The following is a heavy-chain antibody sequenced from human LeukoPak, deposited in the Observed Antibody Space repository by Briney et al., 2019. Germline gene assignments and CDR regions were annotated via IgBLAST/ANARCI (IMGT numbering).Heavy chain of an antibody. V-gene: IGHV3-53*01. Sequence: WGSLRLSCAASGFNVSSHYMSWVRQAPGKGLECGSVIFIVVTTDYTDSGKCRSTISRNNSNTPVYLQITTLKVEDTDVYYRARRRQIWLGGEDYGLDVWGKGTTVTVSS. CDR3: ARRRQIWLGGEDYGLDV. J-gene: IGHJ6*04. D-gene: IGHD3-10*01. CDR1: GFNVSSHY. CDR2: IFIVVTT.